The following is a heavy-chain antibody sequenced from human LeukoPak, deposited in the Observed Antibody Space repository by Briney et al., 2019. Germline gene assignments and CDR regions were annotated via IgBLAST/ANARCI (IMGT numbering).Heavy chain of an antibody. CDR3: ARESGNYDSSGYYFYYYYYYMDV. Sequence: GGSLRLSCTASGFTFGDYAMNWVRQAPGKGLEWVSSISSSSSYIYYADSVKGRFTISRDNAKNSLYLQMNSLRAEDTAVYYCARESGNYDSSGYYFYYYYYYMDVWGKGTTVTVSS. J-gene: IGHJ6*03. CDR1: GFTFGDYA. D-gene: IGHD3-22*01. CDR2: ISSSSSYI. V-gene: IGHV3-21*01.